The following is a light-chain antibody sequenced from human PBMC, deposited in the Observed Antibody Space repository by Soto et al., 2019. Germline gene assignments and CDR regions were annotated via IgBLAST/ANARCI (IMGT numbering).Light chain of an antibody. Sequence: QSALTQPRSVPGSPGQSVTISCTGSSSDVGAYHYVSWYQQHPGKAPKLMIYDVSKRPSGVPDRFSGSKSGDTASLTITGLQAEDEAYYYCCSYAVYYPFVFGGGTKRTV. CDR3: CSYAVYYPFV. V-gene: IGLV2-11*01. CDR2: DVS. CDR1: SSDVGAYHY. J-gene: IGLJ2*01.